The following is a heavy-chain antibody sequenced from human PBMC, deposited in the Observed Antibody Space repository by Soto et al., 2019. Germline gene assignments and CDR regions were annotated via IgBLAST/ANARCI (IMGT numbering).Heavy chain of an antibody. V-gene: IGHV4-61*01. J-gene: IGHJ5*02. Sequence: SETLSLTCTVSGGSVSSGISYWSWIRQPPGKGLEWIGFIYSSGSTRYSPSLKSRVTLSLDTSKNQFSLRLTSVTAADTAMYCCAKTWHEQWELPGNFDPWGQGTLVTVSS. CDR2: IYSSGST. D-gene: IGHD1-26*01. CDR1: GGSVSSGISY. CDR3: AKTWHEQWELPGNFDP.